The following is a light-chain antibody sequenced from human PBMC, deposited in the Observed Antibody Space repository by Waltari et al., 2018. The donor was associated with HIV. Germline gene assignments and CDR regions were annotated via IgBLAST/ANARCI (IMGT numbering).Light chain of an antibody. Sequence: QSVLTQPPSVSEAPRQRVTISCSGSSSNIGNNAVNWYQQVPGTAPKLLIYYDDLLSSGASDRFSVSKSGTSASLAIRGLQSEDEAEYYCAAWDDYLNGYVFGSGTKVTVL. CDR2: YDD. CDR1: SSNIGNNA. J-gene: IGLJ1*01. V-gene: IGLV1-36*01. CDR3: AAWDDYLNGYV.